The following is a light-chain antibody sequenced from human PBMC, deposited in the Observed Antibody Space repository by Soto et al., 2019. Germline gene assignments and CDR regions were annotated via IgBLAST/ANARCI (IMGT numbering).Light chain of an antibody. CDR2: DVS. Sequence: QSALTQPASVSGSPGQSITISCTGTSSDVGGYNYVSWYQQHPGKAPKLMIYDVSTRPSGISHRFSGSKSGNTASLTISGLQAEDEADYYCSSYTSSSTYVFGTGTKLTVL. J-gene: IGLJ1*01. CDR3: SSYTSSSTYV. V-gene: IGLV2-14*01. CDR1: SSDVGGYNY.